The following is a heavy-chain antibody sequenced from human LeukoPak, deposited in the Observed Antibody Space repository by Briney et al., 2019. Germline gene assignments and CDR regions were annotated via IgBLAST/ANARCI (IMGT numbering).Heavy chain of an antibody. V-gene: IGHV3-7*01. CDR1: GFTFSTYW. Sequence: PGGSLRLSCLAAGFTFSTYWMAWVRQAPGKGLEGGANIKYDGIEKYYMDSGKGRFTISRDNAKNSLYLHMNNPRDDDTAVYYCARDLVTEPTGDWFDPWGQGTLVTVSS. D-gene: IGHD2-21*01. CDR3: ARDLVTEPTGDWFDP. CDR2: IKYDGIEK. J-gene: IGHJ5*02.